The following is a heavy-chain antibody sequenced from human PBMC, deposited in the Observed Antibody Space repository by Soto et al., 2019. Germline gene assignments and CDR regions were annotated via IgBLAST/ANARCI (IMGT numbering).Heavy chain of an antibody. D-gene: IGHD5-18*01. CDR3: AKGALRGYSYGPSYYFDY. J-gene: IGHJ4*02. CDR2: ISGSGGST. V-gene: IGHV3-23*01. CDR1: GFTFSSYA. Sequence: GGSLRLSCAASGFTFSSYAMSWVRQAPGKGLEWVSAISGSGGSTYYADSVKGRFTISRDNSKNTLYLQMNSLRAEDTAVYYCAKGALRGYSYGPSYYFDYWGQGTLVTVSS.